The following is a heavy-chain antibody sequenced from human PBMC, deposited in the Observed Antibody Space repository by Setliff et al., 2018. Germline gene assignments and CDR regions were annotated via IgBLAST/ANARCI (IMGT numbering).Heavy chain of an antibody. CDR1: GLTFGSYS. CDR3: VRGEMFSTSPRAD. V-gene: IGHV3-7*01. Sequence: PGGSLRLSCAASGLTFGSYSMTWVRQAPGKGLEWLANIKQDGSEIYSVDSVKGRFTISRDNAKNSLYLQMNSLRVEDTAVYYCVRGEMFSTSPRADWGQGTQVTVSS. CDR2: IKQDGSEI. D-gene: IGHD2-2*01. J-gene: IGHJ4*02.